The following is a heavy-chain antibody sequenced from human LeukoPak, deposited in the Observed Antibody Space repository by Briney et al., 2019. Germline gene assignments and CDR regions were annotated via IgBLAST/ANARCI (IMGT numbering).Heavy chain of an antibody. CDR1: GFTFNSYT. Sequence: PGGSLRLSCAASGFTFNSYTMSWVRLAPGKGLEWVSSVGGAGADTWYADSVKGRFTISRDNSKNTLYLQMDSPRAEVTALYYCAKDGAPNAGYMDVWGKGTTVTVSS. D-gene: IGHD3-10*01. J-gene: IGHJ6*03. CDR3: AKDGAPNAGYMDV. CDR2: VGGAGADT. V-gene: IGHV3-23*01.